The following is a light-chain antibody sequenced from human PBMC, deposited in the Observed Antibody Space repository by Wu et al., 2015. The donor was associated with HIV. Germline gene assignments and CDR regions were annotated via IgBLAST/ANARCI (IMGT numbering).Light chain of an antibody. CDR1: QGISSAY. J-gene: IGKJ4*01. V-gene: IGKV3-20*01. CDR2: DTS. CDR3: QQYGSSPIT. Sequence: EIVLTQSPGTLSLSPGERATLSCRASQGISSAYFAWYQQKPGQAPRLLIYDTSTRATGVSDRFSGSGSGTDFTLTISRLEPEDFAVYHYQQYGSSPITFGGGTKVEIK.